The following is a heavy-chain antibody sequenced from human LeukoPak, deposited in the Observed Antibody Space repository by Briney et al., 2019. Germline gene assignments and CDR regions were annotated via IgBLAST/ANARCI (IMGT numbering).Heavy chain of an antibody. CDR1: GGFISRSY. CDR3: ARENSGSYREFDY. V-gene: IGHV4-4*07. D-gene: IGHD1-26*01. CDR2: IYTSGST. J-gene: IGHJ4*02. Sequence: SETLSLTCPVSGGFISRSYWSWIRQPAGEGLEWIGRIYTSGSTNYNPSLKSRVTMSIDTAKNQFSLKLSSMTATDTAVFYCARENSGSYREFDYWGQGTLVTVSS.